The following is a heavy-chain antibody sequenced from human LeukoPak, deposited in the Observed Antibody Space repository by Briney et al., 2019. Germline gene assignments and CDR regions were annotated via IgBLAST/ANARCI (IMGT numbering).Heavy chain of an antibody. CDR1: GFTFSGSA. V-gene: IGHV3-73*01. CDR3: TRADPPYYDILTGYWLDYYYYGMDV. J-gene: IGHJ6*02. Sequence: GGSLRLSCAASGFTFSGSAMLWVRQASGKGLEWVGRIRSKANSYATAYAASVKGRFTISRDDSKNTAYPQMNSLKTEDTAVYYCTRADPPYYDILTGYWLDYYYYGMDVWGQGTTVTVSS. CDR2: IRSKANSYAT. D-gene: IGHD3-9*01.